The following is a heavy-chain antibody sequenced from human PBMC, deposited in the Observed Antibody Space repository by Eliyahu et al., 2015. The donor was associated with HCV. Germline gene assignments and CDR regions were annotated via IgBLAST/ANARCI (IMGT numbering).Heavy chain of an antibody. D-gene: IGHD6-13*01. CDR1: GFTFSSYA. J-gene: IGHJ4*02. CDR3: AILGRTAVGR. V-gene: IGHV3-23*04. CDR2: IGGSGGST. Sequence: EVQLVESGGGLVQPGGSLXLXXAASGFTFSSYAMSWVRQAPGKGPEWVSAIGGSGGSTYYADSVKGRFTISRDNSKNTLYLQIYSLRAEDTAIYYCAILGRTAVGRWGQGTLVTVSS.